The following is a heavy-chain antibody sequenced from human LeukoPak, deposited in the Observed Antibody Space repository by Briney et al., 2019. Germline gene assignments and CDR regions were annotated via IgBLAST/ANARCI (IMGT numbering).Heavy chain of an antibody. Sequence: PSETLSLTCAVYGGSFSGYYWSWIRQPPGKGLEWIGEINHSGSTNYNPSLKSRVTISVDTSKNQFSLKLSPVTAADTAVYYCARGPQYYDFWSGCRAYYFDYWGQGTLVTVSS. V-gene: IGHV4-34*01. CDR2: INHSGST. CDR3: ARGPQYYDFWSGCRAYYFDY. J-gene: IGHJ4*02. D-gene: IGHD3-3*01. CDR1: GGSFSGYY.